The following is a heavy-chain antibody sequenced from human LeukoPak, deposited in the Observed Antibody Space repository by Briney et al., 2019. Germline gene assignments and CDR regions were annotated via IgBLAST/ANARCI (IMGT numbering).Heavy chain of an antibody. J-gene: IGHJ4*02. CDR1: GFTFSKYG. Sequence: GGSLRLSCRASGFTFSKYGLSWVRQAPGRGLAWVSGMTGSGGSTYYADSVKGRFTISRDNSKNTLYPQMNSLRAEDTAIYYCARDERLLSFLKGGQGTLVTVSS. CDR2: MTGSGGST. CDR3: ARDERLLSFLK. V-gene: IGHV3-23*01. D-gene: IGHD3-3*01.